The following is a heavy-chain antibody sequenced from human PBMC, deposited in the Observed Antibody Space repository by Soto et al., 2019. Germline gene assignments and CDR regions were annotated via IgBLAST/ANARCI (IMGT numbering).Heavy chain of an antibody. V-gene: IGHV4-31*03. CDR1: GGSISSGGYY. D-gene: IGHD1-20*01. CDR2: IYYSGST. Sequence: QVQLQESGPGLVKPSQTLSLTCTVSGGSISSGGYYWSWIRQHPGKGLEWIGYIYYSGSTHYNPSLKSRVTISVDTSKNQFSLKLSSVTGADTAVYYCARGLYNWNYFDYWGQGTLVTVSS. J-gene: IGHJ4*02. CDR3: ARGLYNWNYFDY.